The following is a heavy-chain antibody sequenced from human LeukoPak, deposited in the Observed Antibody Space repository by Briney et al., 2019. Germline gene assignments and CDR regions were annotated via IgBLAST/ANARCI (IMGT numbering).Heavy chain of an antibody. CDR1: GGSISSSSYY. CDR2: MYYSGST. V-gene: IGHV4-39*01. D-gene: IGHD3-3*01. CDR3: ARQYDFRSGRIHH. J-gene: IGHJ1*01. Sequence: SETLTLTCTVSGGSISSSSYYWGWIRQPPGKGLEWIGSMYYSGSTHYHPSLRSRVTISVDTSKKQFSLNLSSVTAADTAVYYCARQYDFRSGRIHHWGQRTQVTVSS.